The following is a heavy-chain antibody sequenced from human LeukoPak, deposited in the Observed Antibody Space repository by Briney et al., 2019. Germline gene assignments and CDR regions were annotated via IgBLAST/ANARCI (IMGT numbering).Heavy chain of an antibody. D-gene: IGHD2-15*01. CDR1: GGSISSSSYY. CDR2: IYYSGST. V-gene: IGHV4-39*01. J-gene: IGHJ4*02. CDR3: ARYVGYCSGGSCYLSRGQYYFDY. Sequence: SETLSLTCTVSGGSISSSSYYWGWIRQPPGKGLEWIGSIYYSGSTYYNPSLKSRVTISVDTSKNQFSLKLSSVTAADTAVYYCARYVGYCSGGSCYLSRGQYYFDYWGQGTLVTVSS.